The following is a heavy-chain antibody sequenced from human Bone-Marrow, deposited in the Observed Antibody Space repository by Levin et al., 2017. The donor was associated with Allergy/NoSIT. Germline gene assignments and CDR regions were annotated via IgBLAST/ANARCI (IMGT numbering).Heavy chain of an antibody. V-gene: IGHV4-31*03. CDR3: ARIPDTTSEFDY. J-gene: IGHJ4*02. D-gene: IGHD5-18*01. CDR2: IYDSGST. CDR1: GGSIRSGGYY. Sequence: MASETLSLTCTVSGGSIRSGGYYWSWIRQHPGKGLEWIGYIYDSGSTSYNPSLESRVAISVDTSKNQFYLKLTSLTAADTAVYYCARIPDTTSEFDYWGQGTLVTVS.